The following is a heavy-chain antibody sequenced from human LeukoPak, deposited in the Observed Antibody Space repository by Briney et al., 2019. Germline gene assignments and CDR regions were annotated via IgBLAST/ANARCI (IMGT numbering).Heavy chain of an antibody. D-gene: IGHD3-10*01. CDR3: ARDNSYGSGTYIQH. CDR1: GFTFSSYA. V-gene: IGHV3-30-3*01. J-gene: IGHJ1*01. Sequence: PGGSLRLSCAASGFTFSSYAMHWVRQAPGKGLEWMAVILYDGSNKYYADSVKGRSTISRDNSKNTLFLQMNSLRAEDTAVYYCARDNSYGSGTYIQHWGQGTLVIVSS. CDR2: ILYDGSNK.